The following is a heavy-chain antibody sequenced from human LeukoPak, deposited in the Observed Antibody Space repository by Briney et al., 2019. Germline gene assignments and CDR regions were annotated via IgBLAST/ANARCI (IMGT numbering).Heavy chain of an antibody. CDR2: INHSGST. Sequence: PSETLSLTCAVYGGSFSGYYWSWIRQPPGKGLEWIGEINHSGSTNYNPSLKSRVTISVDTSKNQFSLKLSSVTAADTAVYYCARCRTAMADWGQGTLVTVYS. V-gene: IGHV4-34*01. CDR1: GGSFSGYY. CDR3: ARCRTAMAD. J-gene: IGHJ4*02. D-gene: IGHD5-18*01.